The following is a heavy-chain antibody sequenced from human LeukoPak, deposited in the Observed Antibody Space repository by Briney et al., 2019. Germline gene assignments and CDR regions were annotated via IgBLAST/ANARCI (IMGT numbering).Heavy chain of an antibody. Sequence: ASVKVSCKASGYTFTSYYMLWVRQAPGQGLEWMGIINPSGGSTSYAQKFQGRVTMTRDMSTSTVYMELSSLRSEDTAVYYCARGPWPTSAYYYDSSGYYNHWGQGTLVTVSS. V-gene: IGHV1-46*01. CDR2: INPSGGST. D-gene: IGHD3-22*01. CDR1: GYTFTSYY. J-gene: IGHJ5*02. CDR3: ARGPWPTSAYYYDSSGYYNH.